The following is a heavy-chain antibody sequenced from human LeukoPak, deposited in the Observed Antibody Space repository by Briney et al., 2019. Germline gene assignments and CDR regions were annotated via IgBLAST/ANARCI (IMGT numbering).Heavy chain of an antibody. V-gene: IGHV1-24*01. D-gene: IGHD6-13*01. J-gene: IGHJ6*03. CDR1: GYTLTELS. CDR3: ATEPPSIAAAGTHYYMDV. Sequence: ASVKVSCKVSGYTLTELSMHWVRQAPGKGLEWMGGFDPEDGETIYAQKFQGRVTMTEDTSTDTAYMELSSLRSEDTAVYYCATEPPSIAAAGTHYYMDVWGKGTTVTVSS. CDR2: FDPEDGET.